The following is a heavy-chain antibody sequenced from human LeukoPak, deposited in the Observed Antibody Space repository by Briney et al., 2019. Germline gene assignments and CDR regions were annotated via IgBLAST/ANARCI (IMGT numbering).Heavy chain of an antibody. CDR3: ARGDFCSKSNCYLRPMDV. Sequence: SETLSLTCTVPGGSISDYYWNWIRQPPGKGLEWIGYIYYSGSTTYNPSLKSRVTMSVDTAKNQFSLKLRSVTAADTAVYYCARGDFCSKSNCYLRPMDVWGKGTTVTVSS. V-gene: IGHV4-59*01. CDR1: GGSISDYY. CDR2: IYYSGST. D-gene: IGHD3-3*01. J-gene: IGHJ6*03.